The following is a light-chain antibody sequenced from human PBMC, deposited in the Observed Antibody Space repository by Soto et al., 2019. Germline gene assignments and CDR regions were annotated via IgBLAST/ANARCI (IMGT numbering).Light chain of an antibody. CDR1: QSVGSNY. CDR2: GAS. Sequence: EIVLTQLPGTLSLSPGERATLSCRASQSVGSNYLAWYQQRPGQPPNLLIFGASHRAPDIPDRFSGSGSGTDFTLTISRLEPEDFAVYYCQQYGSSIQTFGQGTKVDI. J-gene: IGKJ1*01. V-gene: IGKV3-20*01. CDR3: QQYGSSIQT.